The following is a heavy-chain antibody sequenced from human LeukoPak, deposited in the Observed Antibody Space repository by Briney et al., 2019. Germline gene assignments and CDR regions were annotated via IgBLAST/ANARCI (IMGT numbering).Heavy chain of an antibody. J-gene: IGHJ6*02. D-gene: IGHD3-10*01. CDR2: ISPHNGVA. Sequence: ASVKVSCKASGYXFSDYSDYYIHWVRQAPGQGLVWMGWISPHNGVANYAQKFQGRVTMTRDTSISTAYVELSSLKSDDTAVYYCARSRGSGSYSTYYGKDVWGQGTTVTVSS. CDR1: GYXFSDYSDYY. CDR3: ARSRGSGSYSTYYGKDV. V-gene: IGHV1-2*02.